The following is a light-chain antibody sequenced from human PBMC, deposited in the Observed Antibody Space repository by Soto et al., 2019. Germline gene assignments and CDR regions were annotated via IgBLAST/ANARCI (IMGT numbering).Light chain of an antibody. CDR3: QQYGSSPLT. J-gene: IGKJ4*01. Sequence: EIVLTQSPGTLSLSPGERVTLSCRASQSVRSNYLAWYQQKPGQAPRLLIYGASSRATGIPDRLSGSGSGTDFTLTISRLEPEDFGVYYCQQYGSSPLTFGGGSKAEI. CDR1: QSVRSNY. V-gene: IGKV3-20*01. CDR2: GAS.